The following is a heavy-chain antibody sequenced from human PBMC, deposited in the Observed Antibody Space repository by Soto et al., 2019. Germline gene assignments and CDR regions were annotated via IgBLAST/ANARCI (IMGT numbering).Heavy chain of an antibody. J-gene: IGHJ5*02. CDR3: ARRQGGWFDP. D-gene: IGHD2-15*01. V-gene: IGHV1-18*01. CDR1: CYTFTRYG. CDR2: ISAYNGNT. Sequence: GAPVKVSCKGSCYTFTRYGISLVRQAPGQGLEWMGWISAYNGNTNYAQKLQGRVTMTTDTSTSTAYMELRSLRSDDTAVYYCARRQGGWFDPWGQGTLVTVSS.